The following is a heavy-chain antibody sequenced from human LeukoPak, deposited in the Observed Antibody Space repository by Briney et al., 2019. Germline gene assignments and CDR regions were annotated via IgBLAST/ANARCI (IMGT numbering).Heavy chain of an antibody. Sequence: GGSLRLSCAASGFTFSSYAMSWVRQAPGKGLEWVSVISGSGGNTYYADSVKGRLTISRDNSKNTLYLNMNSLRAEDTAAYYCAKEYSSGWGDFDYWGQGTLVTVSS. CDR3: AKEYSSGWGDFDY. CDR2: ISGSGGNT. D-gene: IGHD6-19*01. V-gene: IGHV3-23*01. J-gene: IGHJ4*02. CDR1: GFTFSSYA.